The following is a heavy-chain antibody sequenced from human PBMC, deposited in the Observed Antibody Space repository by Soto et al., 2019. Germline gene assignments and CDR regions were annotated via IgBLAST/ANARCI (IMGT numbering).Heavy chain of an antibody. D-gene: IGHD3-16*01. V-gene: IGHV4-34*01. CDR1: GGSFSGYY. CDR3: ARGRGTKRSSYYYGMDV. J-gene: IGHJ6*02. Sequence: PSETLSLTCAAYGGSFSGYYWSWIRQPPGKGLEWIGEINHSGSTNYNPSLKSRVTISVDTSKNQFSLKLSSVTAADTAVYYCARGRGTKRSSYYYGMDVWGQGTTVTVSS. CDR2: INHSGST.